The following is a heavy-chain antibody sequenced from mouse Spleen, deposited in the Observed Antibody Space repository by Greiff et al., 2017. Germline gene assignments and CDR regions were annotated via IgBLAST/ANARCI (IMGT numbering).Heavy chain of an antibody. Sequence: VKLQQPGTELVKPGASVKLSCKASGYTFTSYWMHWVKQRPGQGLEWIGNINPSNGGTNYNEKFKNKATLTVDKSSSTAYMQFSSLTSEDSAVYYCARKGPYYSNFPGAYWGQGTLVTVSA. CDR1: GYTFTSYW. CDR3: ARKGPYYSNFPGAY. CDR2: INPSNGGT. V-gene: IGHV1-53*01. J-gene: IGHJ3*01. D-gene: IGHD2-5*01.